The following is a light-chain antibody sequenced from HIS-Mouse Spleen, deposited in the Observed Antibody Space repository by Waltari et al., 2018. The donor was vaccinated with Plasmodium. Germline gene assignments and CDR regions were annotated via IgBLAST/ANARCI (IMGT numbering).Light chain of an antibody. Sequence: SYELTQPPSVSVSPGQTARITCSGAALPKKYAYWYQQKSGQAPVLVIYEDSKRPSGIPERFSGSSSGTMATLTISGAQVEDEADYYCYSTDGVFGGGTKLTVL. CDR1: ALPKKY. J-gene: IGLJ2*01. CDR2: EDS. V-gene: IGLV3-10*01. CDR3: YSTDGV.